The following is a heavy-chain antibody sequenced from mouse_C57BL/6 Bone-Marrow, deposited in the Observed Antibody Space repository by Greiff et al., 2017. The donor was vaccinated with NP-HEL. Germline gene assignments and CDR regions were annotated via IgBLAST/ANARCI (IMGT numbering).Heavy chain of an antibody. CDR3: VRHADDYYGSSYDWFAY. CDR2: IRSKSNNYAT. V-gene: IGHV10-1*01. J-gene: IGHJ3*01. CDR1: GFSFNTYA. Sequence: DVKLVESGGGLVQPKGSLKLSCAASGFSFNTYAMNWVRQAPGKGLEWVARIRSKSNNYATYYADSVKDRFTISRDDSESMLYLQMNNLKTEDTAMYYCVRHADDYYGSSYDWFAYWGQGTLVTVSA. D-gene: IGHD1-1*01.